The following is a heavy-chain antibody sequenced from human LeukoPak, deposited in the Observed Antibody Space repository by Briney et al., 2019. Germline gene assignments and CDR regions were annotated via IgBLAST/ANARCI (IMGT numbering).Heavy chain of an antibody. Sequence: GGSLRLSCAASGFTFSDYYMSWIRQAPGKGLEWVSYISSSGSTIHYADSVEGRFTISRDNAKNSLYLQMNSLRAEDTAVYYCARETPEGGFDYWGQGNLVTVSS. D-gene: IGHD3-16*01. V-gene: IGHV3-11*01. CDR2: ISSSGSTI. CDR1: GFTFSDYY. CDR3: ARETPEGGFDY. J-gene: IGHJ4*02.